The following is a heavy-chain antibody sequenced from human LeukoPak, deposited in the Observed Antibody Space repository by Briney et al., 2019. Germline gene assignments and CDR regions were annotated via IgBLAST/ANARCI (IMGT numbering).Heavy chain of an antibody. Sequence: PSETLSLTCTVSGGSISSSSYYWGWIRQPPGKGLEWIGSIYYSGSTYYNPSLKSRVTISVDTSKNQFSLKLSSVTAADTAVYYCAREPVIDYNWFDPWGQGTLVTVSS. CDR2: IYYSGST. CDR3: AREPVIDYNWFDP. V-gene: IGHV4-39*07. CDR1: GGSISSSSYY. D-gene: IGHD3-16*02. J-gene: IGHJ5*02.